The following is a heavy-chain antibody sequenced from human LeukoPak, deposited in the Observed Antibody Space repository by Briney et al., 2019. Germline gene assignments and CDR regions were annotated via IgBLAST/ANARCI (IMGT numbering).Heavy chain of an antibody. CDR2: LHPGDSDT. D-gene: IGHD6-19*01. V-gene: IGHV5-51*01. CDR3: ARGDTEVAATADY. Sequence: GESLKISCKASGYSFTTHWIGWVCQVPGKGLEWMGILHPGDSDTRYSPSFQGQVTTSADKSISTAYLQWSSLKASDTAMYYCARGDTEVAATADYWGQGTLVTVSS. CDR1: GYSFTTHW. J-gene: IGHJ4*02.